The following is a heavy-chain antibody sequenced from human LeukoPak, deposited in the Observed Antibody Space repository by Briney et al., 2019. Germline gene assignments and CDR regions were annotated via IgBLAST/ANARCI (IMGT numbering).Heavy chain of an antibody. CDR3: ASVDCSGGSCQGNY. Sequence: ASVKVSCKASGYTFTSYGISWVRQAPGQWLELMGGISAYNGNTNYAQKLQGRVTMTTDTSTSTAYMELRSLRSDDTAVYYCASVDCSGGSCQGNYWGQGTLVTVSS. J-gene: IGHJ4*02. CDR1: GYTFTSYG. D-gene: IGHD2-15*01. CDR2: ISAYNGNT. V-gene: IGHV1-18*01.